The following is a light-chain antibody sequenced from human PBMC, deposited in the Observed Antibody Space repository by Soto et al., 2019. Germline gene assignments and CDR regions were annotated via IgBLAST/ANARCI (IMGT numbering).Light chain of an antibody. V-gene: IGKV1-5*03. Sequence: IRMSQSPTALSASTEETVTITCRASQTISIWLSWYRQKPGKAPKLLIYKASTLKSGVPSRYSGSGSGTDFTLTISSLQPEDFATYYCQQANSCPITFGQGTRLEIK. CDR1: QTISIW. CDR2: KAS. CDR3: QQANSCPIT. J-gene: IGKJ5*01.